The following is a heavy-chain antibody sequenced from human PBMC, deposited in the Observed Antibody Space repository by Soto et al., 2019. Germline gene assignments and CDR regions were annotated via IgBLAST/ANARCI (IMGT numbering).Heavy chain of an antibody. J-gene: IGHJ4*02. CDR2: IAHSGST. CDR1: GYSISRGYY. CDR3: ARLSAWGDSSVRFDL. V-gene: IGHV4-38-2*01. Sequence: SETLSLTCAVSGYSISRGYYWGWIRQPPGKGLEWIGSIAHSGSTYYNPSLKSRVTISVYTFKKQFSLKLTSVTAADTAVYYCARLSAWGDSSVRFDLWGQGTLVTVSS. D-gene: IGHD6-13*01.